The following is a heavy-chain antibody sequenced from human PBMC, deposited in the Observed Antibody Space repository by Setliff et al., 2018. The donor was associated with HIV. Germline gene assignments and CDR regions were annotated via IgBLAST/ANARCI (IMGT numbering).Heavy chain of an antibody. CDR2: ISARSRNT. CDR1: GYTFTTYG. CDR3: ARDETVDY. J-gene: IGHJ4*02. V-gene: IGHV1-18*01. Sequence: ASVKVSCKASGYTFTTYGLTWVRQAPGQGLEWMGWISARSRNTKYAQNLQGRVTMTTDTSTSTAYMELRSLRADDTAVYYCARDETVDYWGQGTLVTVSS.